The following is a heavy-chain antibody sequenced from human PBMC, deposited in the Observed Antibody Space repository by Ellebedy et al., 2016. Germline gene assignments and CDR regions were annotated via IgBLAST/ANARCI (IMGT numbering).Heavy chain of an antibody. CDR2: ISSSSIYI. J-gene: IGHJ4*02. D-gene: IGHD1-26*01. Sequence: GGSLRLSCAASGFTSSSYTMNWVRQAPGKGLEWVSSISSSSIYIYYADSVKGRFTISRDNAKNSLYLQMNSLRAEDTAVYYCARAGGSYRLDYWGQGTLVTVSS. CDR1: GFTSSSYT. V-gene: IGHV3-21*04. CDR3: ARAGGSYRLDY.